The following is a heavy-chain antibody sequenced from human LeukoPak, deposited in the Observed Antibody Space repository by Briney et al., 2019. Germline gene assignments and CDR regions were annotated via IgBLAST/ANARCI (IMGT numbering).Heavy chain of an antibody. CDR3: ARVSPNTVTTLQYFDY. V-gene: IGHV3-53*01. CDR2: IYSGGNT. D-gene: IGHD4-17*01. J-gene: IGHJ4*02. CDR1: GFTVSSNS. Sequence: GGSLRLSCTVSGFTVSSNSMSWVRQAPGKGLEWVSFIYSGGNTHYSDSVKGRFTISRDNAKNSLYLRMNSLRAEDTAVYYCARVSPNTVTTLQYFDYWGQGTLVTVSS.